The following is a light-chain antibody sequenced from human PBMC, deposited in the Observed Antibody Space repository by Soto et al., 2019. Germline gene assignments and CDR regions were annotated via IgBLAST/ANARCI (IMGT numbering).Light chain of an antibody. CDR2: DAS. J-gene: IGKJ5*01. CDR1: QSVSSN. Sequence: EIVMTQSPATLSVSPVERATLSCMASQSVSSNLAWYQQKPGQAPRLLIYDASNRATGIPARFSGSGSGTDFTLTISSLEPEDFAVYYCQQRSNWPITFGQGTRLEIK. CDR3: QQRSNWPIT. V-gene: IGKV3-11*01.